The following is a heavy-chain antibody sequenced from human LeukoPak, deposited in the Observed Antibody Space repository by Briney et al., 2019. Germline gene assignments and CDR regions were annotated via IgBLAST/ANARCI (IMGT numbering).Heavy chain of an antibody. CDR3: ARGLSGVVRGVTVLPETDDAFDI. J-gene: IGHJ3*02. CDR1: GGSFSGYY. D-gene: IGHD3-10*01. V-gene: IGHV4-34*01. CDR2: INHSGST. Sequence: ASETLSLICAVYGGSFSGYYWSWIRQPPGKGLEWIGEINHSGSTNYNPSLKSRVTISVDTSKNQFSLKLSSVTAADTAVYYCARGLSGVVRGVTVLPETDDAFDIWGQGTMVTVSS.